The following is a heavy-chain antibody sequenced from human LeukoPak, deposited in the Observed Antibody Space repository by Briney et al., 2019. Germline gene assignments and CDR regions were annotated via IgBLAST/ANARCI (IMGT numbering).Heavy chain of an antibody. CDR1: GGSISSGDYY. Sequence: PSQTLSLTCTVSGGSISSGDYYWSWIRHPPGKGLEWLVEINHSGSTNYNPSLKSRVTISVDTSKNQFSLKLSSVTAADTAVYYCARGRSLGIVVVPATSDYWGQGTLVTVSS. CDR3: ARGRSLGIVVVPATSDY. J-gene: IGHJ4*02. CDR2: INHSGST. V-gene: IGHV4-30-4*08. D-gene: IGHD2-2*01.